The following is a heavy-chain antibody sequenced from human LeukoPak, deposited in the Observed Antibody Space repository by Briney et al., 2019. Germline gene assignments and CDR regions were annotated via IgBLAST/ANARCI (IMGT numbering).Heavy chain of an antibody. D-gene: IGHD3-10*01. V-gene: IGHV6-1*01. J-gene: IGHJ3*02. Sequence: SQTLSLTCAISWDSVSSNSVAWNWIRQSPSRGLEWLGRTYYRSKWYNDYAVSVKSRITINPDTSKNQFSLHLNSVTPDDAAVYYCARDPGAFDMWGQGTMVTVSS. CDR1: WDSVSSNSVA. CDR3: ARDPGAFDM. CDR2: TYYRSKWYN.